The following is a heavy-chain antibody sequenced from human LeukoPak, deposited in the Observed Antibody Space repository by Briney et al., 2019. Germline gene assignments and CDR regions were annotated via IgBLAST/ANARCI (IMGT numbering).Heavy chain of an antibody. D-gene: IGHD3-16*01. CDR2: LVVTGAAT. CDR3: AKDDGGEYHLFDS. V-gene: IGHV3-23*01. J-gene: IGHJ4*02. CDR1: GFTFRNFA. Sequence: GGSLRLSCAASGFTFRNFAMSWVRQVPGKGLEWLSTLVVTGAATYYADSVMDRLIISRDNSKNTLYLQMNSLRVEDTAVHYCAKDDGGEYHLFDSWGLGTLVTVSS.